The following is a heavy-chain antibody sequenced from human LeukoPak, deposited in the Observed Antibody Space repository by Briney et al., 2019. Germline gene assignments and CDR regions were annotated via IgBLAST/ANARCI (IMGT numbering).Heavy chain of an antibody. J-gene: IGHJ4*02. CDR1: GFTFSSYW. V-gene: IGHV3-7*03. CDR3: ARGSGSSWYFYFDY. D-gene: IGHD6-13*01. Sequence: GGSLRLSCAASGFTFSSYWMSWVRQAPGKGLEWVANIMQDGSEKYYVDSVKGRFTISRDNAKNSVYLQMNSLRAEDTALYYCARGSGSSWYFYFDYWGQGTLVTVSS. CDR2: IMQDGSEK.